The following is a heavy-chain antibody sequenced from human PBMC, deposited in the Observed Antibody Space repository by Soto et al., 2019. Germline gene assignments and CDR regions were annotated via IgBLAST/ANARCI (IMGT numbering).Heavy chain of an antibody. CDR1: GFTFNYAW. V-gene: IGHV3-15*07. CDR3: PQGGPTAAGILVP. Sequence: GGSLRLSCAASGFTFNYAWMIWVRQAPGKGLEWVGRIKSKTGGGTADYAAPVQDRFTISRDDSKNTLYLQMNSLKTEDTAVYYCPQGGPTAAGILVPWGQGTLVTVPP. J-gene: IGHJ5*02. CDR2: IKSKTGGGTA. D-gene: IGHD6-13*01.